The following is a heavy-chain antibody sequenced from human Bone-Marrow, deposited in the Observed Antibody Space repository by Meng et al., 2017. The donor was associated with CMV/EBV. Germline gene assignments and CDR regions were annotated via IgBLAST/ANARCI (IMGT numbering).Heavy chain of an antibody. Sequence: SETLSLTCAVYGGSFSGYYWSWIRQPPGKGLEWIGSIYYSGSTYYNPSLKSRVTISVDTSKNQFSLKLSSVTAADTAVYYCARHTGESCITIFGVVTIKRGDCYNNWFDPWGQGTLVTVYS. CDR2: IYYSGST. V-gene: IGHV4-34*01. CDR3: ARHTGESCITIFGVVTIKRGDCYNNWFDP. J-gene: IGHJ5*02. D-gene: IGHD3-3*01. CDR1: GGSFSGYY.